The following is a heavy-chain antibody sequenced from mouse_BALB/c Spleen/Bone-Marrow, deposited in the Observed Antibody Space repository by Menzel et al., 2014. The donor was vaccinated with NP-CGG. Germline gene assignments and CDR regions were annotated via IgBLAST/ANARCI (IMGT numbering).Heavy chain of an antibody. J-gene: IGHJ2*01. CDR3: AMITTY. CDR2: IDPENGNT. CDR1: GFNIKDYY. Sequence: DVKLVESGAELVRPGALVKLSCKASGFNIKDYYMHWVKQRPEQGLEWIGWIDPENGNTIYDPKFQGKASITADTSSNPAYLQLSSLTSEDTAVYYCAMITTYWGQGTTLTVSS. D-gene: IGHD2-4*01. V-gene: IGHV14-1*02.